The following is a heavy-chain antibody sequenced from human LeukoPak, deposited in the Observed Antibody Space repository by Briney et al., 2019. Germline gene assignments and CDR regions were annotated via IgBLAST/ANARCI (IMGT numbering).Heavy chain of an antibody. V-gene: IGHV3-23*01. Sequence: PGGSLRLSCAASGFTFSSYAMSWVRQAPGKGLEWVSAISGSGGSTYYADSVKGRFTISRDNSKNTLYLQMNSLRAEDTVVYYCAKFPYYYDSSGYPSLPDYWGQGTLVTVSS. CDR2: ISGSGGST. D-gene: IGHD3-22*01. J-gene: IGHJ4*02. CDR1: GFTFSSYA. CDR3: AKFPYYYDSSGYPSLPDY.